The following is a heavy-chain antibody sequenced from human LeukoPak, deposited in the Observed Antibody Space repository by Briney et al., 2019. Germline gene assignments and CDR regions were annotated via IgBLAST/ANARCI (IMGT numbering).Heavy chain of an antibody. V-gene: IGHV3-23*01. Sequence: GGSLRLSCAASGFTFNSHAMSWVRQAPGKGLEWVSGISGSGGTTDYADSVKGRFTISRDTSKNTLYLRMSSLRAEDTAVYYCAKVSAWAMVGATYFDYWGQGTLVTVSS. D-gene: IGHD1-26*01. CDR2: ISGSGGTT. J-gene: IGHJ4*02. CDR3: AKVSAWAMVGATYFDY. CDR1: GFTFNSHA.